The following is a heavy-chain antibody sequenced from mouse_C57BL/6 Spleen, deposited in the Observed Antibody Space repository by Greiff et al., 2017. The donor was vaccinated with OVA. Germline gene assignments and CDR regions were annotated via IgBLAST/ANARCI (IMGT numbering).Heavy chain of an antibody. D-gene: IGHD2-13*01. J-gene: IGHJ2*01. CDR3: ARGGGGDYPYFDY. CDR1: GYTFTSYW. Sequence: QVQLQQSGAELVRPGSSVKLSCKASGYTFTSYWMHWVKQRPIQGLEWIGNIDPSDSETHYNQKFKDKATLTVDKSSSTAYMQLSSLTSEDSAVYYCARGGGGDYPYFDYWGQGTTLTVSS. V-gene: IGHV1-52*01. CDR2: IDPSDSET.